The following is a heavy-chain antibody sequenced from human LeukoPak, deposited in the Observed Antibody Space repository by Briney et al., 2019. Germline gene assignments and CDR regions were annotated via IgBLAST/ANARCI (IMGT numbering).Heavy chain of an antibody. CDR2: IYNGGNT. D-gene: IGHD5-12*01. CDR1: GFSVSSNY. CDR3: AEDSGYSGYALDY. Sequence: GGSLRLSCAASGFSVSSNYMSWVRQAPGKGLEWISLIYNGGNTYYADSVKGRFSISRDNSKNRLYLQMHSLRAEDTAIYYCAEDSGYSGYALDYWGQGTLVTVFS. J-gene: IGHJ4*02. V-gene: IGHV3-66*01.